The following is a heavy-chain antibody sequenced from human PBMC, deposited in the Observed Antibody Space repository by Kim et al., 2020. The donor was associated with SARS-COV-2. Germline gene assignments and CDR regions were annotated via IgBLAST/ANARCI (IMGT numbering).Heavy chain of an antibody. V-gene: IGHV5-10-1*01. CDR3: ARHPGRSGWFDDY. D-gene: IGHD6-19*01. J-gene: IGHJ4*02. Sequence: YSPSFQGNVTISADKSTRTAYLQWSSLKASDTAMYYCARHPGRSGWFDDYWGQGTLVTVSS.